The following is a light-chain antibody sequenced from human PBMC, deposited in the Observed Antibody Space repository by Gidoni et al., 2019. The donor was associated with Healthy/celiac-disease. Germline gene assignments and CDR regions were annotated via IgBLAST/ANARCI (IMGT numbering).Light chain of an antibody. J-gene: IGLJ3*02. CDR3: CSYAGSRWV. Sequence: QSALTQPASVSASPGQSITISCTGNSSAVGSYNLVSWYQQHPGKAPKLMIYEGSKRPSGVSNRFSGSKSGNTASLTISGLQAEDEADYYCCSYAGSRWVFGGGTKLTVL. CDR1: SSAVGSYNL. V-gene: IGLV2-23*01. CDR2: EGS.